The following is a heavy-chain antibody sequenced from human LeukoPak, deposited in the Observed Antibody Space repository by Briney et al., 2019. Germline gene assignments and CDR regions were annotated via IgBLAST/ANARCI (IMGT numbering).Heavy chain of an antibody. D-gene: IGHD6-6*01. J-gene: IGHJ4*02. Sequence: SDTLSLTCTVSGGSISSYYWSWIRQPPGKGLELIGHIYTSGSTNYNPSLRSRVTISVDTSKNQFSLKESSVTAADTAVYYCERTYSSSSHFDYWGQGTLVTVSS. CDR1: GGSISSYY. V-gene: IGHV4-4*09. CDR3: ERTYSSSSHFDY. CDR2: IYTSGST.